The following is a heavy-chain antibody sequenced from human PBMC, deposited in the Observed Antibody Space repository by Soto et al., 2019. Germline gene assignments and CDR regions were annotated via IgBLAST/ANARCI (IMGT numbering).Heavy chain of an antibody. J-gene: IGHJ6*03. CDR2: ISSSGSTI. D-gene: IGHD1-1*01. CDR1: GFTFSDYY. CDR3: ARVTGTYYYYYYMDV. V-gene: IGHV3-11*01. Sequence: GGSLRLSCAASGFTFSDYYMSWIRQAPGKGLEWVSYISSSGSTIYYADSVKGRFTISRDNAKNSLYLQMNSLRAEDTAVYYCARVTGTYYYYYYMDVWGKGTTVTVSS.